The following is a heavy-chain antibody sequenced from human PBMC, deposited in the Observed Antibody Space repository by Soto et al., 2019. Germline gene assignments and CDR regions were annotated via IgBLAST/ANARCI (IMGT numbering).Heavy chain of an antibody. D-gene: IGHD4-17*01. CDR1: GASISTGDYY. V-gene: IGHV4-30-4*01. CDR2: SHNSGTT. J-gene: IGHJ4*02. CDR3: ARTTVTTPNKFDY. Sequence: SETLSLTCTVSGASISTGDYYWSWTRQSPGKGLEWLGFSHNSGTTFHNPSLKSRVTISVDTSKNQFSLKLSSVTAADTAVYYCARTTVTTPNKFDYWGQGTLVTVSS.